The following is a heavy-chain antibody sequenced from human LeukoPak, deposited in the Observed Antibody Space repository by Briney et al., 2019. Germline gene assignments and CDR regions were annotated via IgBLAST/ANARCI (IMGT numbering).Heavy chain of an antibody. CDR1: GFTFSSYA. Sequence: GRSLRLSCAASGFTFSSYAMHWVRQAPGKGLEWVAVISYDGSNKYYADSVKGRFTISRDNSKNTLYLQMNSLRAEDTAVYYCAKTTTGYSSGRFPGWPVDYWGQGTLVTVSS. CDR3: AKTTTGYSSGRFPGWPVDY. V-gene: IGHV3-30*07. CDR2: ISYDGSNK. D-gene: IGHD6-19*01. J-gene: IGHJ4*02.